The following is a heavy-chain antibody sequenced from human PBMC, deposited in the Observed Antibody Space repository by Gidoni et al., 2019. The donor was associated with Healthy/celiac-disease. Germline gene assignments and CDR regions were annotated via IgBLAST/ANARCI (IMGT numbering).Heavy chain of an antibody. Sequence: QLQLQESGPGLVKPSETLSLTSTVSGAPISSSSYYWGWIRPPPGKGLEWIWSIYYIGSTYYNPSLKSRVTISVDTSKNQFSLKLSSVTAADTAVYYCASGKTSGSLSTYYYGMDVWGQGTTVTVSS. J-gene: IGHJ6*02. V-gene: IGHV4-39*01. D-gene: IGHD3-10*01. CDR2: IYYIGST. CDR1: GAPISSSSYY. CDR3: ASGKTSGSLSTYYYGMDV.